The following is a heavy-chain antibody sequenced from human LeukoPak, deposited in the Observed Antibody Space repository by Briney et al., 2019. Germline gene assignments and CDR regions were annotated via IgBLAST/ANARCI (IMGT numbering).Heavy chain of an antibody. CDR3: ARRMDDYGDFPDDY. CDR1: GFTFSSYS. Sequence: PGGSLRLSCAASGFTFSSYSMNWVRQAPGKGLVWVSYISSSGSTIYYADSVKGRFTISRDNAKNSLYLQMNSLRAEDTAVYYCARRMDDYGDFPDDYWGQGTLVTVSS. V-gene: IGHV3-48*04. J-gene: IGHJ4*02. CDR2: ISSSGSTI. D-gene: IGHD4-17*01.